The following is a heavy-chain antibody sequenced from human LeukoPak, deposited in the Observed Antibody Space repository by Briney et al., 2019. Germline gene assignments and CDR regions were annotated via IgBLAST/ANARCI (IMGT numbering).Heavy chain of an antibody. Sequence: SETLSLTCAVYGGSFSGYYWSWIRQPPGKGLEWIGEINHSGSTNYNPSLKSRVTISVDTSKNQFSLKLSSVTAADTAVYYCARGDCSSTSCPNYYGMDVWGKGTMVTVSS. V-gene: IGHV4-34*01. J-gene: IGHJ6*04. CDR1: GGSFSGYY. CDR3: ARGDCSSTSCPNYYGMDV. D-gene: IGHD2-2*01. CDR2: INHSGST.